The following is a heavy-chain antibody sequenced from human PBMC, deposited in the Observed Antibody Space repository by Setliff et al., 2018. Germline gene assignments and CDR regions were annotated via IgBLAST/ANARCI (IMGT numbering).Heavy chain of an antibody. D-gene: IGHD2-2*01. CDR3: ARVSLPAAIVRLDS. Sequence: ASVKVSCKPSGYNFRNYGISWVRQVPGQGLEWMGWISGYKSNPNYLQKMQGRLTMTTDTSTSTAYMELRSLRSDDTAIYYCARVSLPAAIVRLDSWGQGTLVTVSS. CDR2: ISGYKSNP. J-gene: IGHJ4*02. V-gene: IGHV1-18*04. CDR1: GYNFRNYG.